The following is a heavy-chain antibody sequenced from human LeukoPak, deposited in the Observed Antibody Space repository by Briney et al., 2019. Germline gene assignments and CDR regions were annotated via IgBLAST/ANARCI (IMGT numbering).Heavy chain of an antibody. CDR1: GITFSSYA. CDR2: ISYDGSDK. CDR3: ARESEAFDY. J-gene: IGHJ4*02. Sequence: GGSLRLSCVVSGITFSSYAMHWVRQAPGKGLEWVAVISYDGSDKYYADSVKGRFTISRDNSKNTLYLQMNSLRAEDTAVYYCARESEAFDYWGQGTLVTVSS. V-gene: IGHV3-30-3*01.